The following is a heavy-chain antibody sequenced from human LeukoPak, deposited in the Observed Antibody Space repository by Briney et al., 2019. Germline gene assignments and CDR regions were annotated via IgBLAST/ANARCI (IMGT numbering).Heavy chain of an antibody. Sequence: GGSLRLSCTASGFTFGDYAMSWFRQAPGKGLEWVSAISGSGGSTYYADSVKGRFTISRDNSKNTLYLQMNSLRAEDTAVYYCAKDRSRVRFLEWLLDYWGQGTLVTVSS. J-gene: IGHJ4*02. CDR1: GFTFGDYA. V-gene: IGHV3-23*01. CDR3: AKDRSRVRFLEWLLDY. CDR2: ISGSGGST. D-gene: IGHD3-3*01.